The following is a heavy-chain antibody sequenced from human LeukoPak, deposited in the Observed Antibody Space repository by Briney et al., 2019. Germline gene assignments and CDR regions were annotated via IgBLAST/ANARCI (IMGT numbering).Heavy chain of an antibody. Sequence: SVKVSCKASGGTFSSYAISWVRQAPGQGLEWMGGIIPIFGTANYAQKLQGRVTMTTDTSTSTAYMELRSLRSDDTAVYYCARDRGYSHNWFDPWGQGTLVTVSS. CDR1: GGTFSSYA. J-gene: IGHJ5*02. V-gene: IGHV1-69*05. D-gene: IGHD3-10*01. CDR2: IIPIFGTA. CDR3: ARDRGYSHNWFDP.